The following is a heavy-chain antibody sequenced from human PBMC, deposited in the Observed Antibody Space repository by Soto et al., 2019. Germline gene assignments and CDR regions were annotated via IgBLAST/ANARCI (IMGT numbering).Heavy chain of an antibody. CDR3: ARAYTTSCPGP. Sequence: ASVKVSCKASGYTFTNYYMHWVRQAPGQGLEWMGMINPTGGSTTYAQKFQGRVSMTRDTSTNTVYMELSGLRSEDTAVYYCARAYTTSCPGPWGQGALVTVSS. D-gene: IGHD6-6*01. V-gene: IGHV1-46*01. CDR2: INPTGGST. J-gene: IGHJ5*02. CDR1: GYTFTNYY.